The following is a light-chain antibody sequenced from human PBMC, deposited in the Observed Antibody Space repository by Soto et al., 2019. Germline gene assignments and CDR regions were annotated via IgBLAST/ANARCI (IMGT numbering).Light chain of an antibody. J-gene: IGKJ1*01. CDR3: QHYNSYSEA. V-gene: IGKV1-5*03. CDR1: QTISSW. CDR2: KSS. Sequence: EIQMTQSPSTLSASVGDRVTITCRSSQTISSWLAWYQQKPGKAPKLLIYKSSTLKSGVPSRFSGSGSGTEFTLTISSLQPEDFATYYCQHYNSYSEAFGQGTKVDIK.